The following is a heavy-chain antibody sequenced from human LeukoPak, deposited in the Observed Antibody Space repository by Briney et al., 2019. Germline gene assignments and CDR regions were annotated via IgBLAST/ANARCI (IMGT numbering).Heavy chain of an antibody. CDR3: ARGGYGDFIDY. Sequence: ASVKVSCKASGYTFTSYDINWVRQATGQGREWVGWMNPNSGNTGYAQKFQGRVTITRNTSISTAYMELRSLRSEDTAVYYCARGGYGDFIDYWGQGTLVTVSS. J-gene: IGHJ4*02. D-gene: IGHD4-17*01. CDR2: MNPNSGNT. CDR1: GYTFTSYD. V-gene: IGHV1-8*01.